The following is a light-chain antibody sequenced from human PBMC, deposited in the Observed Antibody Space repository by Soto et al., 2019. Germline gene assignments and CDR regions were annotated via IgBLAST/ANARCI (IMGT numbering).Light chain of an antibody. CDR1: QNIIFY. CDR2: AAS. CDR3: LQYYNWPPWT. J-gene: IGKJ1*01. V-gene: IGKV1-39*01. Sequence: DIQMTQSPSSLSASVGDRVTITCRASQNIIFYLNWYQQKPGKAPKLLIYAASNLQSGVPSRFSGSGSGTEFTLTISSLQSEDFSVYYCLQYYNWPPWTFGQGTKVDIK.